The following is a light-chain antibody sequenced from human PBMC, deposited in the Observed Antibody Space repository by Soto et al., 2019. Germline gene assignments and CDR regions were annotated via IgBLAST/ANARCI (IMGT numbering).Light chain of an antibody. Sequence: DIQLTQSPSFLSASVGDRVTITCRASQGISSYLDWYQPKPGKEPKLLIYDASSLESGVPSRFSGSGSGTEFTLTISSLQPDDFATYYCQQYNSYPISFGQGTRLDIK. CDR3: QQYNSYPIS. CDR2: DAS. CDR1: QGISSY. J-gene: IGKJ5*01. V-gene: IGKV1-9*01.